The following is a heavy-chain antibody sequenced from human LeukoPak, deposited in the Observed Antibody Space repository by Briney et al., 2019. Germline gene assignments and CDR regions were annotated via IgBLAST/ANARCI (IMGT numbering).Heavy chain of an antibody. Sequence: PSETLSLTCAVYGGSFSGYYWSWVRQAPGKGLEWVSAISGSGGSTYYADSVKGRFTISRDNSKNTLYLQMNSLRAEDTAVYYCAKDLEDLEWFSMKKNVDYWGQGTLVTVSS. CDR1: GGSFSGYY. J-gene: IGHJ4*02. CDR2: ISGSGGST. D-gene: IGHD3-3*01. V-gene: IGHV3-23*01. CDR3: AKDLEDLEWFSMKKNVDY.